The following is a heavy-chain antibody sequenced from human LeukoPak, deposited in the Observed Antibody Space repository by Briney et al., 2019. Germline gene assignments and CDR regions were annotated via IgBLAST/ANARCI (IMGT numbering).Heavy chain of an antibody. J-gene: IGHJ4*02. CDR2: IYYSGTT. Sequence: PSETLSLTCTVSGGSISSYYWSWIRQPPGKGLEWIGYIYYSGTTNYNPSLKSRVTISLDTSKNQFSLNLTSVTAADTAMYFCARDAHYYGVDYWGQGTLVTVSS. D-gene: IGHD3-10*01. CDR3: ARDAHYYGVDY. CDR1: GGSISSYY. V-gene: IGHV4-59*12.